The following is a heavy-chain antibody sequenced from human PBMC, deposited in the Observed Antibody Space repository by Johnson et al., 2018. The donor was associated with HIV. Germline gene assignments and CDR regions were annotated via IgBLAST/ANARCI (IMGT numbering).Heavy chain of an antibody. J-gene: IGHJ3*02. CDR1: GFTFSSFA. D-gene: IGHD3-3*02. Sequence: VQLVESGGGLVQPGGSLRLSCAASGFTFSSFAMSWVRQAPGKGLEWVSGISSIGGSTYYADSVKGRFTISRDNSKNTLYLQMNTLRAEDTAVYYCARCIFDAFDIWGQGTMVTVSS. CDR3: ARCIFDAFDI. V-gene: IGHV3-23*04. CDR2: ISSIGGST.